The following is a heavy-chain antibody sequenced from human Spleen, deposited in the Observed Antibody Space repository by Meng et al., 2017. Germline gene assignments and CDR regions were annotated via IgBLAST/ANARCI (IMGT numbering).Heavy chain of an antibody. CDR3: ARDSRGAVVWFGELLGGMDV. Sequence: SETLSLTCTVSGGYVSSSSHYWSWIRQPAGKGLEWIGRTDSSGSTKYNPSLKSRVTMSVDTSKNQFSLKLSSVTAADTAVYYCARDSRGAVVWFGELLGGMDVWGQGTTVTVSS. J-gene: IGHJ6*02. V-gene: IGHV4-61*02. CDR2: TDSSGST. D-gene: IGHD3-10*01. CDR1: GGYVSSSSHY.